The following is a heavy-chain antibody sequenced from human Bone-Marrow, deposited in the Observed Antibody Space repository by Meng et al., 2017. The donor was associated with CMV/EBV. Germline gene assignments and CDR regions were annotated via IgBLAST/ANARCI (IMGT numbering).Heavy chain of an antibody. V-gene: IGHV3-7*01. CDR2: INQDGSDK. D-gene: IGHD2-2*01. Sequence: GESLKISCAASGFTYSNYWMTWVRQAPEKGLEWVAIINQDGSDKYYVDSVKGRFTVSRDNAKNSLYLQMNRLRGEDTAVYYCARRECSKSSCYDYWGQGSLVTVSS. CDR3: ARRECSKSSCYDY. J-gene: IGHJ4*02. CDR1: GFTYSNYW.